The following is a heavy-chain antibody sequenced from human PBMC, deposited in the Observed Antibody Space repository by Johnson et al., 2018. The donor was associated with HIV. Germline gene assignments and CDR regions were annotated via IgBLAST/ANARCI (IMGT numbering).Heavy chain of an antibody. CDR1: GFIFSTYA. D-gene: IGHD6-6*01. V-gene: IGHV3-30-3*01. CDR3: AKAFEYSSSSMAFDI. J-gene: IGHJ3*02. Sequence: VQLVESGGGVVQPGRSLRLSCAASGFIFSTYAMHWVRQVPGKGLEWVALISYDGSNKYYADSVKGRFTISRDNSKNTLYLQMNSLRAEDTAVYYCAKAFEYSSSSMAFDIWGQGTMVTVSS. CDR2: ISYDGSNK.